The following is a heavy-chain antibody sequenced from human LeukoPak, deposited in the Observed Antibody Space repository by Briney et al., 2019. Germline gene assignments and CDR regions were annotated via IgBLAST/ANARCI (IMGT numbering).Heavy chain of an antibody. J-gene: IGHJ4*02. V-gene: IGHV3-64*01. CDR2: VVGNGGTT. CDR1: GFTFTTYT. CDR3: ARERAFYYFDY. Sequence: GESLRLSCAASGFTFTTYTIHWVRQAPGQGLEYVSAVVGNGGTTYYANSVKGRFTISRDNSKNTVYLQMGSLRAEDTAVYYCARERAFYYFDYWGQGALVTVSS.